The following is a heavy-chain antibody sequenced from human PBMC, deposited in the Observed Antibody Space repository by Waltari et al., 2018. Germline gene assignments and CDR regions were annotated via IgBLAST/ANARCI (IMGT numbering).Heavy chain of an antibody. CDR1: GFTLSTYW. D-gene: IGHD1-20*01. CDR3: ARHNGNYYYAMDV. CDR2: INQDGSDK. V-gene: IGHV3-7*01. Sequence: EVQLVESGGGLVQPGGSLRLSCAASGFTLSTYWMTWVRQAQGKGMEWVSNINQDGSDKKYVDSVKGRFTISRDNARNSLYLQMNSLRAEDTAVYYCARHNGNYYYAMDVWGQGTTVTVSS. J-gene: IGHJ6*02.